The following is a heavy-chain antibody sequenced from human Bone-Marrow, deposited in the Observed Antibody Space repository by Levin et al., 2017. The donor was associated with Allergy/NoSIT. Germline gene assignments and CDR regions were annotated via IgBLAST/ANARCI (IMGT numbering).Heavy chain of an antibody. J-gene: IGHJ1*01. CDR2: LSGSGGST. Sequence: SCAASGLTFSSYAMSWVRQAPGKGLEWVTTLSGSGGSTYYADSVQGRFTISRDNSKNTLYLQMNSLGAEDTAVYYCAKMEQQLVQGTFQEWGQGTLVTVSS. V-gene: IGHV3-23*01. D-gene: IGHD1-1*01. CDR1: GLTFSSYA. CDR3: AKMEQQLVQGTFQE.